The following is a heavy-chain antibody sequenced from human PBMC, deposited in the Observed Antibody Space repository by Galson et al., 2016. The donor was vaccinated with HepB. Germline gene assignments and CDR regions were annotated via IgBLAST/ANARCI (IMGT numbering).Heavy chain of an antibody. V-gene: IGHV3-53*01. CDR1: GFSVSNNY. CDR3: ARDLVVTRNYYYYRYMDV. D-gene: IGHD3-22*01. Sequence: SLRLSCAPSGFSVSNNYMNWVRQAPGKGLEWVAVIYSGDYTYYADSVTGRFTISRDISKTTLYLLMNRLRAEDTAVYYCARDLVVTRNYYYYRYMDVWGKGTTVTVSS. J-gene: IGHJ6*03. CDR2: IYSGDYT.